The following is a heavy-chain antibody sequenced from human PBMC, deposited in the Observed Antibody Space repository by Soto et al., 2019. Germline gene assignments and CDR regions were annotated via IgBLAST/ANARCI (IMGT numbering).Heavy chain of an antibody. CDR1: EFTFTTYW. CDR3: AGGSGWESES. CDR2: MKEDGGQK. D-gene: IGHD6-19*01. Sequence: EVQLVESGGGLVQPGGSLRLSCAVSEFTFTTYWMTWVRQAPGKGLEWVANMKEDGGQKNYLESVRGRFTISRDNAKKSLFLEMSSLRVEDTAVYFCAGGSGWESESWGQGTLVTVSS. J-gene: IGHJ4*02. V-gene: IGHV3-7*05.